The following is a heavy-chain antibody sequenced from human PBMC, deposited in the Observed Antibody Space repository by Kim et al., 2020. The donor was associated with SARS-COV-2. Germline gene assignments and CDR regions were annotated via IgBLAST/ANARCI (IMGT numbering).Heavy chain of an antibody. CDR2: ISSSSSYI. CDR3: ASSSSWYSAWHAFDI. D-gene: IGHD6-13*01. V-gene: IGHV3-21*01. J-gene: IGHJ3*02. Sequence: GGSLRLSCAASGFTFSSYSMNWVRQAPGKGLEWVSSISSSSSYIYYADSVKGRFTISRDNAKNSLYLQMNSLRAEDTAVYYCASSSSWYSAWHAFDIWGQGTMVTVSS. CDR1: GFTFSSYS.